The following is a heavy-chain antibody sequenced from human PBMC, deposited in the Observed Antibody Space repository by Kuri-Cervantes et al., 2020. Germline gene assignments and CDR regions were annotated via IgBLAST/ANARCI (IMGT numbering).Heavy chain of an antibody. J-gene: IGHJ5*02. CDR2: IIPIFGTA. CDR1: GYTFSSYA. Sequence: SVKVSCKASGYTFSSYAISWVRRAPGQGLEWMGGIIPIFGTANYAPKFQGRVTITTDESTRTAYMELNSLRSDDTAVYYCARTNQLLRWFDPWGQGTLVTVSS. V-gene: IGHV1-69*05. D-gene: IGHD2-2*01. CDR3: ARTNQLLRWFDP.